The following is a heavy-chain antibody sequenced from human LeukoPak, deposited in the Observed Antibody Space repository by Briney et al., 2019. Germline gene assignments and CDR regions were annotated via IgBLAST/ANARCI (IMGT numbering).Heavy chain of an antibody. CDR3: AREDLGLDWLSGPTPD. CDR1: GFTFSSYW. J-gene: IGHJ4*02. D-gene: IGHD3-9*01. CDR2: IKQDGSEK. Sequence: PGGSLRLSCAASGFTFSSYWMSWVRQAPGKGLEWVANIKQDGSEKYYVDSVKGRFTISRDNAKNSLYLQMNSLRAEDTAVYYCAREDLGLDWLSGPTPDWGQGTLVTVSS. V-gene: IGHV3-7*03.